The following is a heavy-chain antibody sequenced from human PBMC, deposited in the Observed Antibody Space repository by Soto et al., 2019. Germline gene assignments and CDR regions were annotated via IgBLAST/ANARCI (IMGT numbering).Heavy chain of an antibody. CDR3: ARRKERSGPHYFDS. Sequence: VQLVQSGAEVKKPGASVKVSCQASGYTFTSCDIHWVRQATGQGLEWVGWMNPYTGNTGYAQKFQGRVTMTRNTSINTAYMELSGLTFEDTAVYYCARRKERSGPHYFDSWGQGTLVTVSS. CDR2: MNPYTGNT. CDR1: GYTFTSCD. J-gene: IGHJ4*02. V-gene: IGHV1-8*01. D-gene: IGHD6-25*01.